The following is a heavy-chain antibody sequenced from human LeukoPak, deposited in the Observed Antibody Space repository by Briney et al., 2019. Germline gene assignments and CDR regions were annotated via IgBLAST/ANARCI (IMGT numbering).Heavy chain of an antibody. V-gene: IGHV3-21*01. Sequence: GGSLRLSCAASGFTLSSYSMNWVRQAPGKGREWVSSISSSSSYIYYADSVKGRFTISRDNAKNSLYLQMNSLRAEDTAVYYCARDDLAVAGMGLDWGQGTLVTVSS. CDR1: GFTLSSYS. J-gene: IGHJ4*02. CDR3: ARDDLAVAGMGLD. D-gene: IGHD6-19*01. CDR2: ISSSSSYI.